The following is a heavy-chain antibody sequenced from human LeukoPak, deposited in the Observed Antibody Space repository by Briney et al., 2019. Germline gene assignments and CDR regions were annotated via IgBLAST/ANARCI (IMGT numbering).Heavy chain of an antibody. CDR2: ISYDGSNK. D-gene: IGHD3-3*01. J-gene: IGHJ4*02. V-gene: IGHV3-30*18. Sequence: PGGSLRPSCAASGFTFSSYGMHWVRRAPGKGLEWVAVISYDGSNKYYADSVKGRFTISRDNSKNTLYLQMNSLRAEDTAVYYCAKITIFGVVSSPFDYWGQGTLVTVSS. CDR1: GFTFSSYG. CDR3: AKITIFGVVSSPFDY.